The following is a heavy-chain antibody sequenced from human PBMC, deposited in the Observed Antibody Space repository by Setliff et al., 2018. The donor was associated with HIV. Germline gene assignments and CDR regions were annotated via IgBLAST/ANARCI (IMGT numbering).Heavy chain of an antibody. V-gene: IGHV4-4*09. CDR1: GGSISSYY. D-gene: IGHD2-15*01. CDR2: IYSSGST. CDR3: ALTGHRLLRGYMDV. J-gene: IGHJ6*03. Sequence: SETLSLTCTVSGGSISSYYWSWIRQPPGKGLEWIGNIYSSGSTNYNPSLKSRVTISVDTSKNQFSLNLKSVTAADTAVYYCALTGHRLLRGYMDVWGKGTTVTVSS.